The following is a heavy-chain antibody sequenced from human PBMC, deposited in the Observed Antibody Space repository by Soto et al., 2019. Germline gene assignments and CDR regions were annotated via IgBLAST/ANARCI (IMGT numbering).Heavy chain of an antibody. CDR1: GGSFSGYY. Sequence: QVQLQQWGAGLLKPSETLSLTCAVYGGSFSGYYWSWIRQPPGKGLEWSGEINHSGSTNYNPSLKSRVTISVDTSKNQFSLKLSSVTAADTAVYYCAREVDCSSTSCYYYMDVWGKGTTVTVSS. CDR3: AREVDCSSTSCYYYMDV. J-gene: IGHJ6*03. D-gene: IGHD2-2*01. CDR2: INHSGST. V-gene: IGHV4-34*01.